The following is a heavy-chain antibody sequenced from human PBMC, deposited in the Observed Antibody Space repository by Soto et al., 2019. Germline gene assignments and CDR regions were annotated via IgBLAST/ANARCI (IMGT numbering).Heavy chain of an antibody. CDR1: GGSFSGYY. V-gene: IGHV4-34*01. CDR3: ARGRSNNIVLMVYVRELRWFDP. J-gene: IGHJ5*02. CDR2: INHSGST. Sequence: SETLSLTCAVYGGSFSGYYWSWIRQPPGKGLEWIGEINHSGSTNYNPSLKSRVTISVDTSKNQFSLKLSSVTAADTAVYYCARGRSNNIVLMVYVRELRWFDPWGQGTLVTVSS. D-gene: IGHD2-8*01.